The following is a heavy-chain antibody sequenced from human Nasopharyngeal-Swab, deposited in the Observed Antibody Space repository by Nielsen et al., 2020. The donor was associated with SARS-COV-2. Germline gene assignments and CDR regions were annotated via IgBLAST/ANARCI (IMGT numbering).Heavy chain of an antibody. CDR3: ATTRGLGPGGWFES. J-gene: IGHJ5*01. D-gene: IGHD1-1*01. CDR1: GFTFSGYY. Sequence: GESLKISCAASGFTFSGYYMSWIRQAPGKGLEWVSYISNSGSSTNYADSVRGRFTISRDNAKNSLYLQMSSLRAEDTAVYYCATTRGLGPGGWFESWGQGTLVTVSS. V-gene: IGHV3-11*03. CDR2: ISNSGSST.